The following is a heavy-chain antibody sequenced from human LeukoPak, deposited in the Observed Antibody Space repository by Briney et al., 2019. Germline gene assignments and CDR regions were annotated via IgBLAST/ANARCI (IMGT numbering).Heavy chain of an antibody. CDR2: IWYDGSNR. D-gene: IGHD6-13*01. Sequence: PGGSLRLSCAASGFTFSSYGVHWVRQAPGKGLEWVAVIWYDGSNRYYSDSVKGRFTISRDNSRNTLYLQMNSLRAEDTAVYYCARDRDYSDSWSACDIWGQGTMVSVSS. V-gene: IGHV3-33*01. J-gene: IGHJ3*02. CDR1: GFTFSSYG. CDR3: ARDRDYSDSWSACDI.